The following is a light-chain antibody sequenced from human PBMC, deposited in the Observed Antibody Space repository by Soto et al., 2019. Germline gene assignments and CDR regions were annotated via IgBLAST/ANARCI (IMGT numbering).Light chain of an antibody. V-gene: IGKV3-11*01. CDR3: QQRTNWSSVT. J-gene: IGKJ4*01. CDR2: DAS. CDR1: QSVSSY. Sequence: EIVLTHSPADLSLSPGDRATLSCMASQSVSSYLAWYQQKPGQAPRLLIYDASNRATGIPARFSGSGSGTDFTLTISSLEPEDFAVYYCQQRTNWSSVTFGGGTKVDIK.